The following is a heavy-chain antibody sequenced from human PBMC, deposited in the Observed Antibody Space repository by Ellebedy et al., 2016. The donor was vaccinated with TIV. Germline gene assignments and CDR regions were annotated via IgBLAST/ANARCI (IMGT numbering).Heavy chain of an antibody. CDR2: ISGSDSST. CDR1: EFTFSSFA. Sequence: GESLKISXAASEFTFSSFAMHWVRQTPGKGLEWASRISGSDSSTYYADSVKGRFTISRDNSKNTLYLQMNSLRAEDTAVYYCARDIGSGWNIFDYWGQGTLVTVSS. CDR3: ARDIGSGWNIFDY. V-gene: IGHV3-23*01. D-gene: IGHD6-19*01. J-gene: IGHJ4*02.